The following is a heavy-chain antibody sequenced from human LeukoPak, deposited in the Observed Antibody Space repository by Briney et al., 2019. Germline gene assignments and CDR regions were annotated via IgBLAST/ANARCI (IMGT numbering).Heavy chain of an antibody. D-gene: IGHD3-16*01. V-gene: IGHV4-38-2*02. J-gene: IGHJ4*02. CDR2: IYHSGST. Sequence: PSETLSLTCTVSGYSISSGYYWGWIRQPPGKGLEWIGSIYHSGSTYYNPSLKSRVTISVDASKNQFSLKLSSVTAADTAVYYCARDPYDDYWGQGTLVTVSS. CDR3: ARDPYDDY. CDR1: GYSISSGYY.